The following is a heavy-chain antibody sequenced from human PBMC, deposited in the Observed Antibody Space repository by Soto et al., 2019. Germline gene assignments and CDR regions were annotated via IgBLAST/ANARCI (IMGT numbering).Heavy chain of an antibody. J-gene: IGHJ5*02. CDR1: GGSISSCGYS. D-gene: IGHD3-16*01. Sequence: SLTCAVSGGSISSCGYSWSWIRQPPGKGLEWIGYIYHSGSTYYNPSLKSRVTISVDRSKNQFSLKLSSVTAADTAVYYCARHGPHYDYVWGSVGGFRKNNWFDPWGQGTWVTVFS. V-gene: IGHV4-30-2*01. CDR3: ARHGPHYDYVWGSVGGFRKNNWFDP. CDR2: IYHSGST.